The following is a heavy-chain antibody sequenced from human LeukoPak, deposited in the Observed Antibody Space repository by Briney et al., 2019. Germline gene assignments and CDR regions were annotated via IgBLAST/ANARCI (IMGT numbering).Heavy chain of an antibody. D-gene: IGHD2-21*02. V-gene: IGHV3-7*03. J-gene: IGHJ2*01. Sequence: GGSLRLSCAASGFSFSSYWMSWVRQAPGKGLEWISFINLDGTDIHYGESVKGRFTISRDNAKNSLYLQMNSLRAEDTALYYCAKDYCGGDCYSGWYFDLWGRGTLVTVSS. CDR1: GFSFSSYW. CDR3: AKDYCGGDCYSGWYFDL. CDR2: INLDGTDI.